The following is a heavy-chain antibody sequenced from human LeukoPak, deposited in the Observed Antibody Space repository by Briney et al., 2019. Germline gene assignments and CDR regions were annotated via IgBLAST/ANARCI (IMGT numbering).Heavy chain of an antibody. V-gene: IGHV4-30-2*05. CDR1: GGSVSSGAYS. CDR3: ARGFGESDSYFDY. CDR2: IYYSGST. D-gene: IGHD3-10*01. Sequence: SETLSLTCAVSGGSVSSGAYSGTWIRQPPGEGLEWIGYIYYSGSTYYNPSLKSRVTISVDTSKNQFSLKLSSVTAADTAVYYCARGFGESDSYFDYWGQGTLVTVSS. J-gene: IGHJ4*02.